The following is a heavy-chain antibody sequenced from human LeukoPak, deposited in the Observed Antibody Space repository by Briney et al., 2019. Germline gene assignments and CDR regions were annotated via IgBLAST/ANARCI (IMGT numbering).Heavy chain of an antibody. CDR2: ISSSSSYI. J-gene: IGHJ4*02. CDR3: ARDHEGAPSFDY. V-gene: IGHV3-21*01. D-gene: IGHD1-26*01. CDR1: GFTFSSYS. Sequence: GGSPRLSCAASGFTFSSYSMNWVRQAPGKGLEWVSSISSSSSYIYYADSVKGRFTISRDNAKNSLYLQMNSLRAEDTAVYYCARDHEGAPSFDYWGQGTLVTVSS.